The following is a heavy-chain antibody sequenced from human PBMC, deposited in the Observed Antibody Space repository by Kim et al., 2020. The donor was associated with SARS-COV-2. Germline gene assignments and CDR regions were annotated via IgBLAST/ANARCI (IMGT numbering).Heavy chain of an antibody. CDR1: GGSLSNNY. CDR2: IYYTGST. V-gene: IGHV4-59*08. J-gene: IGHJ4*02. Sequence: SETLSLTCTVSGGSLSNNYWSWIRQPPGKGLDYLGYIYYTGSTYYKPSLRSRLTISLDTSKNQFSLKLTSVTAADTAMYYCARLAAGYEFDSWGQEILVT. D-gene: IGHD6-13*01. CDR3: ARLAAGYEFDS.